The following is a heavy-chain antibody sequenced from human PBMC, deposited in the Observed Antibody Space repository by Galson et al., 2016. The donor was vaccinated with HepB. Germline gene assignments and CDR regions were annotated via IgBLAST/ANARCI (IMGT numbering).Heavy chain of an antibody. CDR2: ISRTSSYK. D-gene: IGHD3-3*01. CDR1: GFSFSSYS. V-gene: IGHV3-21*01. Sequence: SLRLSCAASGFSFSSYSMNWVRQAPGKGLEWVSTISRTSSYKHYADSVKGRFTISRDNAKNSLFLQMNSLTVEDTAVYYWARDTKDFWPWGQGSLVTVSS. CDR3: ARDTKDFWP. J-gene: IGHJ5*02.